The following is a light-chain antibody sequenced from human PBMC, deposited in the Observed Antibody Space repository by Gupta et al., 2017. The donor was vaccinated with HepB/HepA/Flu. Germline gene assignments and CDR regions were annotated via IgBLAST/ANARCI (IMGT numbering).Light chain of an antibody. CDR3: NSRDSSGNHLL. Sequence: SSDLTQDSAVSVVLGQTVRITCQGDSLRNYYASWYQQKAGQAPQLVIYVKNNRPSGIPDRFSGSSSGNTASLTITGAQAEDEADYYCNSRDSSGNHLLFGGGTKLTVL. J-gene: IGLJ2*01. CDR2: VKN. V-gene: IGLV3-19*01. CDR1: SLRNYY.